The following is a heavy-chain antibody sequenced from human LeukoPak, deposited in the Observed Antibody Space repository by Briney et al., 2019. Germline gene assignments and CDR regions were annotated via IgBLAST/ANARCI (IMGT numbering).Heavy chain of an antibody. V-gene: IGHV4-39*07. J-gene: IGHJ4*02. Sequence: PSETLSLTCTVSGSSISSSSYYWGWIRQPPGKGLEWIGSIYYSGSTYYNPSLKSRVTISVDTSKNQFSLKLSSVTAADTAVYYCARAPLVGYYFDYWGQGTLVTVSS. CDR2: IYYSGST. CDR1: GSSISSSSYY. CDR3: ARAPLVGYYFDY. D-gene: IGHD1-26*01.